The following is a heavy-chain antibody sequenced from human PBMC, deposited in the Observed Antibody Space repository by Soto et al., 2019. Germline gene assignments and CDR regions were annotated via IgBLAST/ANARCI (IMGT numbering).Heavy chain of an antibody. Sequence: ASVKVSCKASGYTFTSYDSNWVRQATGQGLEWMGWMNPNSGNTGYAQKFQGRVTMTRNTSISTAYMELSSLRSEDTAVYYCARDYDILTGYYGNDYWGQGTLVTVSS. J-gene: IGHJ4*02. CDR2: MNPNSGNT. D-gene: IGHD3-9*01. V-gene: IGHV1-8*01. CDR1: GYTFTSYD. CDR3: ARDYDILTGYYGNDY.